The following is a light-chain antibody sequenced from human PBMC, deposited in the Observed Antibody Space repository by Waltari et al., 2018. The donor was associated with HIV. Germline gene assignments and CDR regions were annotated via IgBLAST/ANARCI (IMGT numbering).Light chain of an antibody. CDR1: SSNIGAGYD. V-gene: IGLV1-40*01. Sequence: QSVLTQPPSVSGAPRRRVTISCTGTSSNIGAGYDVHWYQQVPGRAPKLLIYGDTNRPSGVPDRFSGSKSGTSASLAITGLQAEDEATYYGQSYDSTLSGSVVFGGGTKLTVL. CDR2: GDT. CDR3: QSYDSTLSGSVV. J-gene: IGLJ2*01.